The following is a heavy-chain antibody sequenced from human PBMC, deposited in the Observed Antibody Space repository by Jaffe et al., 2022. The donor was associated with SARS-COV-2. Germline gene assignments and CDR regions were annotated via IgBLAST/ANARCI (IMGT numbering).Heavy chain of an antibody. CDR1: GFTFSSYW. Sequence: EVQLVESGGGLVQPGGSLRLSCAASGFTFSSYWMHWVRQAPGKGLVWVSRINSDGSSTSYADSVKGRFTISRDNAKNTLYLQMNSLRAEDTAVYYCARDWKKSYFPSHGLFDYWGQGTLVTVSS. D-gene: IGHD1-26*01. CDR3: ARDWKKSYFPSHGLFDY. J-gene: IGHJ4*02. V-gene: IGHV3-74*01. CDR2: INSDGSST.